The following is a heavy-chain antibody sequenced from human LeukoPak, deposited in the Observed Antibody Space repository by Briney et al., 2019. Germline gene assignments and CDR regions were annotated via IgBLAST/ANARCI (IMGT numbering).Heavy chain of an antibody. CDR3: ARVHPDFWDYYYYYMDV. CDR2: MNPNSGNT. Sequence: ASVKVSCKASGGTFSSYAISWVRQATGQGLEWMGWMNPNSGNTGYAQKFQGRVTMTRNTSISTAYMELSSLRSEDTAVYYCARVHPDFWDYYYYYMDVWGKGTTVTISS. V-gene: IGHV1-8*02. J-gene: IGHJ6*03. CDR1: GGTFSSYA. D-gene: IGHD3-16*01.